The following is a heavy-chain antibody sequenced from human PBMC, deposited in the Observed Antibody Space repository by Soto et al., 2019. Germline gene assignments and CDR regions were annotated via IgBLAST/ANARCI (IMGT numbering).Heavy chain of an antibody. J-gene: IGHJ4*02. D-gene: IGHD3-22*01. CDR3: AKDVGSYYYDTSAYLYGY. CDR2: ISWHSATV. V-gene: IGHV3-9*01. Sequence: EVQLVESGGGLVQPGGSVRLSCVGSGFIFEDFAMNWVRQVPGKGLEWVSGISWHSATVAYADSVKGRFIVSRDNAKNILYLHMNSLRAEDAALYYCAKDVGSYYYDTSAYLYGYWGQGTLVTVSS. CDR1: GFIFEDFA.